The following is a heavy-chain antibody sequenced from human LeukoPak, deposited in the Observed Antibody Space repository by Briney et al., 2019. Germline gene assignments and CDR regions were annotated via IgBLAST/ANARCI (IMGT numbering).Heavy chain of an antibody. Sequence: GGSLRLSCAASGFTFSGSVMHWVRQASGKGLEWVGRIRSKANSYATAYAASVKGRFTISRDDSKNTAYLQMNSLKTEDTAVYYCARRNHYDSKEIDYWGQGTLVTVSS. CDR1: GFTFSGSV. V-gene: IGHV3-73*01. D-gene: IGHD3-22*01. CDR2: IRSKANSYAT. CDR3: ARRNHYDSKEIDY. J-gene: IGHJ4*02.